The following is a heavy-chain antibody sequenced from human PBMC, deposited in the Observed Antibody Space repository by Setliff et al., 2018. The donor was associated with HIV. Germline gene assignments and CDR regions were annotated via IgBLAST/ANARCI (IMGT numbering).Heavy chain of an antibody. J-gene: IGHJ3*02. D-gene: IGHD2-15*01. CDR3: ARDLHANWHVVDI. CDR2: VYYTGKT. V-gene: IGHV4-31*03. CDR1: GVSIVTGGFY. Sequence: SETLSLTCSVSGVSIVTGGFYYNWIRHHPGTGLEWIGTVYYTGKTYYNPSLQSRLTVSADTSKNQLYLKINSVTAADTAVYFCARDLHANWHVVDIWGPGTMVTVSS.